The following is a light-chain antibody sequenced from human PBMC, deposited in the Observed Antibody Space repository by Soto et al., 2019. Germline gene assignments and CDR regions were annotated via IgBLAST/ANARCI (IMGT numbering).Light chain of an antibody. CDR3: QVWDSTSDHVV. V-gene: IGLV3-21*04. Sequence: SYELTQPPSVSVAPGKTARITCGGNNIERKSVHWYQRRPGQATVLVISYDRDRPSGIPERFSGSNSGNTATLTISRVAAGDEADYFCQVWDSTSDHVVFGRGTKLTVL. CDR1: NIERKS. CDR2: YDR. J-gene: IGLJ2*01.